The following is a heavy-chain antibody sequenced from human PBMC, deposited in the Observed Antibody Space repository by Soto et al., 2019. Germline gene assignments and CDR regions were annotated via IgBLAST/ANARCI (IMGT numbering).Heavy chain of an antibody. V-gene: IGHV3-9*01. CDR1: AFRFDDYA. Sequence: EVQLVESGGGLVQPGRSLRLSCAASAFRFDDYAMHWVRQAPGKGLEWVSGISWNGGTIAYADSVKGRFTISRDNAKNSLYLQMNSLRADDTALYYCAKDLSGSGSTWGQGTLVTVSS. CDR2: ISWNGGTI. J-gene: IGHJ5*02. CDR3: AKDLSGSGST. D-gene: IGHD6-19*01.